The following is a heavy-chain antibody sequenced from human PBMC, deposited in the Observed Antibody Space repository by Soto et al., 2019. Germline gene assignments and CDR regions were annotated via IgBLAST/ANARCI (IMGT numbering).Heavy chain of an antibody. CDR3: ARDNWNYVPYYYYYYMDV. V-gene: IGHV3-33*01. Sequence: GGSLRLSCAASGFTFSSYGMHWVRQAPGKGLEWVAVIWYDGSNKYYADSVKGRFTISRDNSKNTLYLQMNSLRAEDTAVYYCARDNWNYVPYYYYYYMDVWGKGTTVTVSS. J-gene: IGHJ6*03. CDR2: IWYDGSNK. CDR1: GFTFSSYG. D-gene: IGHD1-7*01.